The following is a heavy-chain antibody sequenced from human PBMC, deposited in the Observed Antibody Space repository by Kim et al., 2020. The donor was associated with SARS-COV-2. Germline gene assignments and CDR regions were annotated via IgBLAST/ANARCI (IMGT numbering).Heavy chain of an antibody. Sequence: ASVKVSCKASGYTFTSYGISWVRQAPGQGLEWMGWISAYNGNTNYAQKLQGRVTMTTDTSTSTAYMELRSLRSDDTAVYYCAGDSGSAASSSWYDPYYYGMDVWGQGTTVTVSS. CDR2: ISAYNGNT. J-gene: IGHJ6*02. CDR1: GYTFTSYG. D-gene: IGHD6-13*01. V-gene: IGHV1-18*01. CDR3: AGDSGSAASSSWYDPYYYGMDV.